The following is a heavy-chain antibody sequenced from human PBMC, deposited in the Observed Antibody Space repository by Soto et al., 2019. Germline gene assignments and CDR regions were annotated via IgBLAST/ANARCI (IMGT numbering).Heavy chain of an antibody. J-gene: IGHJ6*02. V-gene: IGHV1-18*01. CDR2: ISAYNGNT. Sequence: ASVKVSCNASGYTFTSYGISWVRQAPGQGLEWMGWISAYNGNTNYAQKLQGRVTMTTDTSTSTAYMELRSLRSDDTAVYYCARVPTTGERQINYYYGMDVWGQGTTVTVSS. CDR3: ARVPTTGERQINYYYGMDV. D-gene: IGHD7-27*01. CDR1: GYTFTSYG.